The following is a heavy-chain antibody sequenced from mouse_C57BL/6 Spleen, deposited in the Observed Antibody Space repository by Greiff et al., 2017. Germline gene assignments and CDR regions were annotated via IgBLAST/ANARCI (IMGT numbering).Heavy chain of an antibody. J-gene: IGHJ2*01. V-gene: IGHV1-55*01. CDR1: GYTFTSYW. CDR3: ARATGSYFDY. D-gene: IGHD4-1*02. CDR2: IYPGSGST. Sequence: VQRVESGAELVKPGASVKMSCKASGYTFTSYWITWVKQRPGQGLEWIGDIYPGSGSTNYNEKFKSKATLTVDTSSSTAYMQLSSLTSEDSAVYYCARATGSYFDYWGQGTTLTVSS.